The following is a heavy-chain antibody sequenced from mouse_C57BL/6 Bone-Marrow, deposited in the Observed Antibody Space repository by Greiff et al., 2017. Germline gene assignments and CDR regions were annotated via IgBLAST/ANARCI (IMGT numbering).Heavy chain of an antibody. CDR2: IYPGGGYT. D-gene: IGHD2-4*01. V-gene: IGHV1-63*01. J-gene: IGHJ3*01. CDR1: GYTFTNYW. Sequence: QVQLQQSGAELVRPGTSVKMSCKASGYTFTNYWIGWAKQRPGHGLEWIGDIYPGGGYTNHNEKFKGKATLTADKSSSTAYMQFSSLTSEDSAIYYCAREGLYYDYAYWGQGTLVTVSA. CDR3: AREGLYYDYAY.